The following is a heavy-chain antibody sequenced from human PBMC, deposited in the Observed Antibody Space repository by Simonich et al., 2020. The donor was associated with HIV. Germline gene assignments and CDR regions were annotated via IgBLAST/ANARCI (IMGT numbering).Heavy chain of an antibody. J-gene: IGHJ4*02. CDR1: GGWFSGYY. CDR3: ARRDRELILYFDY. D-gene: IGHD3-3*01. Sequence: QVQLQQWGAGLLKPSETLSLTCAVYGGWFSGYYWSWIRQPPERGLGWIGEINHSEITNYKSSLNSRATISVDNSKNQFSRKLSSVTAADTAIYYCARRDRELILYFDYWGQGNLVTVSS. V-gene: IGHV4-34*01. CDR2: INHSEIT.